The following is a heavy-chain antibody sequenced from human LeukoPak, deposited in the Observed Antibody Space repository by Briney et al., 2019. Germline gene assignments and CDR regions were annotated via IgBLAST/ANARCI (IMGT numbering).Heavy chain of an antibody. CDR3: VTVLYSSSIRLFDY. CDR2: IKSKTDGGTT. J-gene: IGHJ4*02. V-gene: IGHV3-15*07. D-gene: IGHD6-6*01. Sequence: PGGSLRLSCAASGFTFSNVWMNWVRQAPGKGLEWVGRIKSKTDGGTTDYAAPVKGRFTISRDDSKNTLYLQMNSLKTEDTGVYYCVTVLYSSSIRLFDYWGQGTLVNVSS. CDR1: GFTFSNVW.